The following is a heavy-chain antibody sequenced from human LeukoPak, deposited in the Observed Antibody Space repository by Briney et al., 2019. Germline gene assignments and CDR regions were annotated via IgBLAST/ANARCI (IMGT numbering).Heavy chain of an antibody. D-gene: IGHD2-2*01. Sequence: SETLSLTCTVSGGSISSGSYYWSWIRQPAGKGLEWIGRIHTSGSTNYNPSLKSRVTISVDTSKNQFSLKLSSVTAADTAVYYCARVEVVPAATDAFDIWGQGTMVTVSS. CDR3: ARVEVVPAATDAFDI. J-gene: IGHJ3*02. V-gene: IGHV4-61*02. CDR2: IHTSGST. CDR1: GGSISSGSYY.